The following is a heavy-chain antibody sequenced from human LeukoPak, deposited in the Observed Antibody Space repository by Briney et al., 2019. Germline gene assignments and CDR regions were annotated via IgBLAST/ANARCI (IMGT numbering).Heavy chain of an antibody. J-gene: IGHJ4*02. Sequence: PSETLSLTCDVSGGSISSSNWWGWVRQPPGKGLECIGEIYHGGSTNYNPSLRSRVTMSVDKSKNQFSLKLSSVTAADTAVYYCARLGYYDISTGFYGVFDYWGQGTLVTVSS. CDR1: GGSISSSNW. CDR2: IYHGGST. CDR3: ARLGYYDISTGFYGVFDY. V-gene: IGHV4-4*02. D-gene: IGHD3-9*01.